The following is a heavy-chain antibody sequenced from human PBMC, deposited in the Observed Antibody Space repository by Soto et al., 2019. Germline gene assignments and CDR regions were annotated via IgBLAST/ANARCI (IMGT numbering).Heavy chain of an antibody. V-gene: IGHV3-7*01. CDR1: GFTFSSYW. Sequence: EVQLVESGGGLVQPGGSLRLSCAASGFTFSSYWMSWVRQAPGKGLEWVANIKKDGSEKYYVDSVKGRFTISRDNAKNSLYLQMNSLRAEDTAVYYCARGIAAAGTYYFDYWGQGTLVTVSS. J-gene: IGHJ4*02. D-gene: IGHD6-13*01. CDR3: ARGIAAAGTYYFDY. CDR2: IKKDGSEK.